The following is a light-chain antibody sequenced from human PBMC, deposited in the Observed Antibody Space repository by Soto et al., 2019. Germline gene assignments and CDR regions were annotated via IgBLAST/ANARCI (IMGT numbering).Light chain of an antibody. J-gene: IGLJ2*01. CDR2: DNN. CDR3: RTCESRLSAGV. CDR1: SSNIGNNY. V-gene: IGLV1-51*01. Sequence: QSVLTQPPSVSAAPGQTVTISCSGTSSNIGNNYISWYQHLPGTAPQLLIYDNNKRPSGIPYRFSGSKSGTSATLGITGLQTGDEADYYGRTCESRLSAGVFGGGTKLTVL.